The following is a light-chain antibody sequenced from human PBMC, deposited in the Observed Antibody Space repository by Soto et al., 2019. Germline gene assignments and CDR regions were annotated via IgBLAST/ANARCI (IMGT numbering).Light chain of an antibody. V-gene: IGLV2-18*02. CDR2: EVT. CDR1: SSDIGSYDR. J-gene: IGLJ2*01. Sequence: QSVLTQPPSVSGSPGQSVTISCIGTSSDIGSYDRVSWYQQTPGTAPKLIIYEVTKRPSGVAGRFSWSKSGNADSLSISGLQAEDEAESYCTSYTTTTTLVFGGGTKLTVL. CDR3: TSYTTTTTLV.